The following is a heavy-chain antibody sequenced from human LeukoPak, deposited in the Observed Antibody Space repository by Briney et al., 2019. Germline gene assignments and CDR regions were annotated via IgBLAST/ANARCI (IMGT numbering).Heavy chain of an antibody. Sequence: SETLSLTCTVSGGSISSGDYYWSWIRQPPGKGLEWIGYIYYSGSTYYNPSLKSRVTISVDTSKNQFSLKLSSVTAADTAVYCCASRVGATSWVDYWGQGTLVTVSS. V-gene: IGHV4-30-4*01. CDR2: IYYSGST. J-gene: IGHJ4*02. CDR3: ASRVGATSWVDY. CDR1: GGSISSGDYY. D-gene: IGHD1-26*01.